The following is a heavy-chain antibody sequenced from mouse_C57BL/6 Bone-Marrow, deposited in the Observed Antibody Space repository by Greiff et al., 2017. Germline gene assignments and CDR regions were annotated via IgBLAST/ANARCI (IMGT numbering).Heavy chain of an antibody. Sequence: QVQLQQPGAELVKPGASVKLSCKASVYTFTSYWMQWVKQRPGQGLAWIGELDPSDSYANYNLKFKGKATFTVDTSSGTAYMQLSSLTSEGSAVYYCARMVTTGVYYAMDDWGQGTSVTVSS. J-gene: IGHJ4*01. V-gene: IGHV1-50*01. CDR2: LDPSDSYA. CDR3: ARMVTTGVYYAMDD. D-gene: IGHD2-3*01. CDR1: VYTFTSYW.